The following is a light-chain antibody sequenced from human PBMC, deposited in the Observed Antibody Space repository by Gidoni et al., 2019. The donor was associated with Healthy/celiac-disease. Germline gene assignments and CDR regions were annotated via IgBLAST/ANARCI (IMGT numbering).Light chain of an antibody. CDR1: QSVSSSY. J-gene: IGKJ4*01. Sequence: EIVLTQSPGTLSLSPGERATLSCRASQSVSSSYLAWYQQKPGQAPRLLLYGASSRATGIPDRFSGSGSGTDFTLTSSRLEPEDFAVYYWQQYGSSPLTFGGGTKVEIK. V-gene: IGKV3-20*01. CDR3: QQYGSSPLT. CDR2: GAS.